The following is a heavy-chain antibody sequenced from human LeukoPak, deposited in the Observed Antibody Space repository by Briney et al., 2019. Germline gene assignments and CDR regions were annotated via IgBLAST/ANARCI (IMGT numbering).Heavy chain of an antibody. J-gene: IGHJ2*01. CDR3: VGGAGVVMTAAWYFDL. V-gene: IGHV4-39*07. D-gene: IGHD2-21*02. Sequence: SETLSLTCTVSGGSISSSSYYWGWIRQPPGKGLEWIASIYYSGSTYYNPSLKSRVTISVDTSKDQFSLKLSSVTAADTAVYYCVGGAGVVMTAAWYFDLWGRGTLVTVSS. CDR2: IYYSGST. CDR1: GGSISSSSYY.